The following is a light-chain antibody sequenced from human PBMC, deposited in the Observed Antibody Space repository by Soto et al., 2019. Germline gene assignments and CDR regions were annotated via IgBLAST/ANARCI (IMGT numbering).Light chain of an antibody. CDR2: GAS. J-gene: IGKJ1*01. Sequence: IVLTQSPGTLSLSPGETATLSCRASQSVTTQLAWYQQKRGRAPRLIIHGASRRATGIPDRISGSGSGTDFTLTISRVEPEDVAVYYCQQYSGSTRTFGQGTKVDIK. CDR1: QSVTTQ. V-gene: IGKV3-20*01. CDR3: QQYSGSTRT.